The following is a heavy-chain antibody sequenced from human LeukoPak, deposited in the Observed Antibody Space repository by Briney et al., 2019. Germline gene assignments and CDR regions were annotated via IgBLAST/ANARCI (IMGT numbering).Heavy chain of an antibody. Sequence: GGSLRLSCAASGFTFSDYYMTRIRQAPGKGLEWVSYISESRAYTDYADSVKGRFTISRDNANDSLYLQMNSLRAEDTAVYYCARHAYYSDSSGYFEHQFYFDYWGQGTPVTVSS. V-gene: IGHV3-11*03. CDR1: GFTFSDYY. J-gene: IGHJ4*02. CDR2: ISESRAYT. CDR3: ARHAYYSDSSGYFEHQFYFDY. D-gene: IGHD3-22*01.